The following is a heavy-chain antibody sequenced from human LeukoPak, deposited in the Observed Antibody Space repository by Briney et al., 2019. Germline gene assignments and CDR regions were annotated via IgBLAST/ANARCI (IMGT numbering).Heavy chain of an antibody. V-gene: IGHV3-30*04. D-gene: IGHD6-19*01. CDR3: ARDPSMAVAGGFWYFDY. Sequence: PGGSLRLSCAASGFTFSSYAMHWVRQAPGKGLEWEAVISYDGSNKYYADSVKGRFTISRDNSKNTLYLQMNSLRAEDTAVYYCARDPSMAVAGGFWYFDYWGQGTLVTVSS. CDR2: ISYDGSNK. CDR1: GFTFSSYA. J-gene: IGHJ4*02.